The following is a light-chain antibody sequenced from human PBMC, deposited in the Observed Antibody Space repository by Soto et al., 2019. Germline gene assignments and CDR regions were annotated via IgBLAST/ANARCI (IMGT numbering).Light chain of an antibody. J-gene: IGLJ3*02. CDR3: SSYTSSSAVV. Sequence: QSALTQPASVSGSPGQSITISCTGTSSDVGGYNYVSWYQQYPGKAPKLMIYDVSHRPSGVSNRFSGSKSGNTASLTISGLQAEDEADYYCSSYTSSSAVVFGEGTKLTVL. V-gene: IGLV2-14*01. CDR2: DVS. CDR1: SSDVGGYNY.